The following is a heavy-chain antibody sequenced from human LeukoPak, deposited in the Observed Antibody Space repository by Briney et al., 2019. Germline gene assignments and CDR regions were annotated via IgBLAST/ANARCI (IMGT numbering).Heavy chain of an antibody. Sequence: SETLSLTCTVSGGSISSYYWSWIRQPPGKGLEWIGYIYTSGSTNYNPSLKSRATISVDTSKNQFSLELSSVTAADTAVYYCARTTNDYYYYYYMDVWGKGTTVTVSS. V-gene: IGHV4-4*09. D-gene: IGHD4-11*01. CDR1: GGSISSYY. CDR3: ARTTNDYYYYYYMDV. CDR2: IYTSGST. J-gene: IGHJ6*03.